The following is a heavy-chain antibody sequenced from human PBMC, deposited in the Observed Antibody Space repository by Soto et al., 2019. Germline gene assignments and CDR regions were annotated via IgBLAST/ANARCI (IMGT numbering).Heavy chain of an antibody. CDR1: GGSFSGYY. V-gene: IGHV4-34*01. J-gene: IGHJ4*02. CDR2: INHSGST. D-gene: IGHD6-13*01. Sequence: LSLTCAVYGGSFSGYYWSWIRQPPGKGLEWIGEINHSGSTNYNPSLKSRVTISVDTSKNQFSLKLSSVTAADTAVYYCARVGSGIAAGVLSGTPASYFDYWGQGTLVTVSS. CDR3: ARVGSGIAAGVLSGTPASYFDY.